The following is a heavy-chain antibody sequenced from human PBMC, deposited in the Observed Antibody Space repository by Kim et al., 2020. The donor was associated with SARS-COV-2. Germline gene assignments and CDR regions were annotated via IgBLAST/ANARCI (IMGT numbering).Heavy chain of an antibody. Sequence: GESLKISCKGSGYSFTSYWIGWVRQMPGKGLEWMGIIYPGDSDTRYSPSFQGQVTISADKSISTAYLQWSSLKASDTAMYYCARHRPGLAVVPAALSVAARPLYYGMDVWGQGTTVTVSS. D-gene: IGHD6-6*01. V-gene: IGHV5-51*01. J-gene: IGHJ6*02. CDR3: ARHRPGLAVVPAALSVAARPLYYGMDV. CDR1: GYSFTSYW. CDR2: IYPGDSDT.